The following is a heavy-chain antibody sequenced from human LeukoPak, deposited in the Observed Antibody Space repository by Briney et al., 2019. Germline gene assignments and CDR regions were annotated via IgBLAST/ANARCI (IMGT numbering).Heavy chain of an antibody. CDR1: GFTFSSYW. CDR3: ARVGGDGDFDY. D-gene: IGHD2-21*02. J-gene: IGHJ4*02. CDR2: INSDGSST. V-gene: IGHV3-74*01. Sequence: PGGSLRLSCAASGFTFSSYWMHWVRHAPGKGLVWVSRINSDGSSTSYADSVKGRFTISRDNAKNTLYLQMNSLRAEDTAVYYCARVGGDGDFDYWGQGTLVTVSS.